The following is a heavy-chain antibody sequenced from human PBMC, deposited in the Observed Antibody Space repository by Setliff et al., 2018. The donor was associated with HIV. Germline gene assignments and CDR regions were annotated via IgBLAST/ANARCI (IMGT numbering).Heavy chain of an antibody. CDR2: IFFTGNT. D-gene: IGHD2-2*01. CDR1: GGSISGYY. Sequence: SETLSPTCPVSGGSISGYYWSWLRQPPGKGLEYIGSIFFTGNTIYNPSLKARVTLSVDMSKNQGFLRRSSVTAADTAVYYCVRGYCSSTTCYEDYYYMDVWGKGSTVTVSS. V-gene: IGHV4-59*01. CDR3: VRGYCSSTTCYEDYYYMDV. J-gene: IGHJ6*03.